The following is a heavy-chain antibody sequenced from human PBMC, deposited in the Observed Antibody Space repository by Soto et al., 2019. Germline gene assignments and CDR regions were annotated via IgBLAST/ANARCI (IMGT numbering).Heavy chain of an antibody. CDR3: ARWGYFDWHLDY. V-gene: IGHV5-10-1*03. CDR1: GYTFTNYW. J-gene: IGHJ4*02. D-gene: IGHD3-9*01. Sequence: EVQLVQSGAEVKKPGESLRLSCEGSGYTFTNYWISWVRQMPGKGLEWTGMSDPSDSYPSYSPSFQGHVTISADKSINTAYLQWSSLKASDTAIYYGARWGYFDWHLDYWGQGTLVTVSS. CDR2: SDPSDSYP.